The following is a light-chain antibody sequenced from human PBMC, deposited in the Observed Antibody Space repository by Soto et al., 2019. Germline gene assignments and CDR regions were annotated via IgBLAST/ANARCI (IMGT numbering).Light chain of an antibody. J-gene: IGKJ5*01. CDR2: STS. Sequence: DIQLTQSPSFLSASVGDRVTITCRASQGISGFLAWYQQKPGKAPKLLIYSTSTLETGVPSRFSGSASGTEFTLTISSLQTEDFATYYCQHLTTYLITFGQGTRLEIK. CDR3: QHLTTYLIT. CDR1: QGISGF. V-gene: IGKV1-9*01.